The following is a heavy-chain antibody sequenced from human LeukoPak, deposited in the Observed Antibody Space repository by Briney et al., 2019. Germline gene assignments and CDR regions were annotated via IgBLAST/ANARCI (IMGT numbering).Heavy chain of an antibody. D-gene: IGHD3-10*02. J-gene: IGHJ6*04. CDR1: GFTFSSYW. CDR2: INSDGSST. CDR3: AELGITMIGGV. Sequence: GGSLRLSCAASGFTFSSYWMHWVRQAPGKGLVWVSRINSDGSSTSYADSVKGRFAISRDNAKNTLYLQMNSLRAEDTAVYYCAELGITMIGGVWGKGTTVTISS. V-gene: IGHV3-74*01.